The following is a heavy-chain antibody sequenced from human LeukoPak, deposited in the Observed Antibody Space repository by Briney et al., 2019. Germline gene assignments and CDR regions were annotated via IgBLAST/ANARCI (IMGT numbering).Heavy chain of an antibody. CDR2: ISSSSSYI. CDR3: ARGSAWGRGTYDY. CDR1: GFTFSSYS. Sequence: PGGSLRLSCAASGFTFSSYSMNWVRQAPGKGLEWVSSISSSSSYIYYADSVKGRFTISRDNAKNSLYLQMNSLRVDDTAVYYCARGSAWGRGTYDYWGQGTLVTVSS. D-gene: IGHD7-27*01. V-gene: IGHV3-21*04. J-gene: IGHJ4*02.